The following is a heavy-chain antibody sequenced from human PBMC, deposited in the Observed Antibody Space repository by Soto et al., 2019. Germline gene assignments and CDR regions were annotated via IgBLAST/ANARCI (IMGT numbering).Heavy chain of an antibody. CDR1: GGTLSSHA. J-gene: IGHJ4*02. CDR3: ALSMTTVTGNDY. Sequence: ASVKVSCKASGGTLSSHAISRVRQAPGQGLEWMGGIIPIIGTANYAQKFQGRVTITADESTSTAYMELSSLRSEDTAVYYCALSMTTVTGNDYWGQGTLVTVSS. CDR2: IIPIIGTA. D-gene: IGHD4-17*01. V-gene: IGHV1-69*13.